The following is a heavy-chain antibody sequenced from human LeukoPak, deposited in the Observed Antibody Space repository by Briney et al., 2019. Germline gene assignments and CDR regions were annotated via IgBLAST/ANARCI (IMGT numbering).Heavy chain of an antibody. CDR3: ARGRGHYYGSGSYFGWFDP. J-gene: IGHJ5*02. D-gene: IGHD3-10*01. CDR2: IDHSGST. Sequence: SETLSLTCAVYGGSFSGYYWSWIRQPPGKGLEWIGEIDHSGSTNYNPSLKSRVTISVDTSKNQFSLKLSSVTAADTAVYYCARGRGHYYGSGSYFGWFDPWGQGTLVTVSS. V-gene: IGHV4-34*01. CDR1: GGSFSGYY.